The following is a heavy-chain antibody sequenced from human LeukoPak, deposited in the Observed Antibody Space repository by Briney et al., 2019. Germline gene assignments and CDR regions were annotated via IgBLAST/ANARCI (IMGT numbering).Heavy chain of an antibody. V-gene: IGHV3-30*04. Sequence: GALRLSCAASGFTFSSYAMHWVRQAPGKGLEWVAVISYDGSNKYYADSVKGRFTISRDNSKNTLYLQMNSLRAEDTAVYYCAKQELLWFGFFDYWGQGTLVTVSS. CDR2: ISYDGSNK. D-gene: IGHD3-10*01. CDR3: AKQELLWFGFFDY. CDR1: GFTFSSYA. J-gene: IGHJ4*02.